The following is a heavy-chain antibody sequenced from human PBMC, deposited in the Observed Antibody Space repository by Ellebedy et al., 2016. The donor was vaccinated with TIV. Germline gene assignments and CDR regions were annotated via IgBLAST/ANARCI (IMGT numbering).Heavy chain of an antibody. D-gene: IGHD3-10*01. CDR1: GFTFSTYN. V-gene: IGHV3-48*04. CDR3: APREGSYKY. J-gene: IGHJ4*02. CDR2: ISSSVTNT. Sequence: PGGSLRLSCTASGFTFSTYNMNRVRQAPGKGLEWVSFISSSVTNTHYADSVKGRFTISRDNDKKSLFLQMSSLRADDTAVYYCAPREGSYKYWGQGTLVTVSS.